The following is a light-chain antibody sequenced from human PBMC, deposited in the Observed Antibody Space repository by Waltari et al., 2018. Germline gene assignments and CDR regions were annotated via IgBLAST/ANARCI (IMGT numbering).Light chain of an antibody. J-gene: IGLJ2*01. Sequence: QSVLTQPPSASGTPGQRVTIPCSGSSSNIGSNTVNWYQQLTGTAPKLLSYSNNQRPSGVPDRFSCSKSGTSASLAISGLQSEDEADYYCAAWDDSLNGPVFGGGTKLTVL. V-gene: IGLV1-44*01. CDR2: SNN. CDR3: AAWDDSLNGPV. CDR1: SSNIGSNT.